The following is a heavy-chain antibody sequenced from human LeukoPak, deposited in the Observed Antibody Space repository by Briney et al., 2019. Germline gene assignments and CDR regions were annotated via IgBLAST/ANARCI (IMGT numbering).Heavy chain of an antibody. D-gene: IGHD4-17*01. CDR3: ALMDYGDYVYDY. Sequence: PGGSLRLSCAASGFTFSSYAMSWVRQAPGKGLEWVAVIWYDGSNKYYADSVKGRFTISRDNSKNTLYLQMNSLRAEDTAVYYCALMDYGDYVYDYWGQGTLVTVSS. V-gene: IGHV3-33*08. CDR2: IWYDGSNK. CDR1: GFTFSSYA. J-gene: IGHJ4*02.